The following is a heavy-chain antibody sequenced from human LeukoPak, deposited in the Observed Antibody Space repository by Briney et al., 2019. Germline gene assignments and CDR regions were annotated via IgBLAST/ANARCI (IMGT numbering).Heavy chain of an antibody. CDR2: IYYSGST. D-gene: IGHD5-12*01. Sequence: PSETLSLTCTVSGGSISSYYWSWIRQPPGKGPEWIGYIYYSGSTNYNPSLKSRVTISVDTSKNQFSLKLSSVTAADTAVYYCARDFSGGYDPYFDYWGQGTLVTVSS. J-gene: IGHJ4*02. CDR3: ARDFSGGYDPYFDY. V-gene: IGHV4-59*01. CDR1: GGSISSYY.